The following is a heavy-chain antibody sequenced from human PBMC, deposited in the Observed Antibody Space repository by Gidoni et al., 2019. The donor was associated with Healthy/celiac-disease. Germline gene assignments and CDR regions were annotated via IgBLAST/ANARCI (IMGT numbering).Heavy chain of an antibody. V-gene: IGHV3-33*08. CDR1: GFTFSSYG. D-gene: IGHD3-3*01. J-gene: IGHJ4*02. Sequence: QVQLVESGGGVVQPGTSLRLSCAASGFTFSSYGMHWVRQAPGKGLEWVAGIWYDGSNKYYADSVKGRFTISRDNSKNTLYLQMNSLRAEDTAVYYCARDLRFLEWLQIDYWGQGTLVTVSS. CDR2: IWYDGSNK. CDR3: ARDLRFLEWLQIDY.